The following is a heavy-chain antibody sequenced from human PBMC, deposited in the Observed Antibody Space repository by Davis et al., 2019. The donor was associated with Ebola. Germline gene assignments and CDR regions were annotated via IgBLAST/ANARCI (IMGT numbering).Heavy chain of an antibody. J-gene: IGHJ3*02. CDR2: ISSSGSTI. D-gene: IGHD2-21*02. V-gene: IGHV3-11*01. Sequence: GESLKISCAASGFTFSDYYMSWIRQAPGKGLEWVSYISSSGSTIYYADSVKGRFTISRDNSKNTLHLQMNSLRAEDTAIYYCAKGVVSVYGAFDIWGQGTVVTVSS. CDR1: GFTFSDYY. CDR3: AKGVVSVYGAFDI.